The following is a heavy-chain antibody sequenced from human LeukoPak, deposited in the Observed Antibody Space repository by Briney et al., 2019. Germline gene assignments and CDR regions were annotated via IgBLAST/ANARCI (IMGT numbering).Heavy chain of an antibody. CDR1: GFTFSSYG. V-gene: IGHV3-33*01. CDR3: ARDPPHYGSGSNYFDY. D-gene: IGHD3-10*01. CDR2: IWYDGSNK. J-gene: IGHJ4*02. Sequence: GGSLRLSCAASGFTFSSYGMHWVRQAPGKGLEWVAVIWYDGSNKYYADSVKGRFTISRDNSKNTLYLQMNSLRAEDTAVYYCARDPPHYGSGSNYFDYWGQGTLVTVSS.